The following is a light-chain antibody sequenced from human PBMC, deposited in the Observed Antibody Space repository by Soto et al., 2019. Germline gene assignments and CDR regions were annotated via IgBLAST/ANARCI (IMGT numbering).Light chain of an antibody. CDR3: SSYAGINNFNV. CDR2: DVS. V-gene: IGLV2-8*01. J-gene: IGLJ1*01. Sequence: QSVLTQPPSASGSTGQSVTISCTGTSSDVGGYNYVSWYQQHPGKAPKLMIYDVSKRPSGVPDRFSGSKSGNTASLTVSGLQAEDEADYYCSSYAGINNFNVFGTGTKVTVL. CDR1: SSDVGGYNY.